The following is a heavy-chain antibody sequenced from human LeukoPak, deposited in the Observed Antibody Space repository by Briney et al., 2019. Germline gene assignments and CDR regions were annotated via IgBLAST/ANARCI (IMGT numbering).Heavy chain of an antibody. D-gene: IGHD4/OR15-4a*01. CDR2: TSSSGSTI. V-gene: IGHV3-48*03. CDR1: GFTFSSYE. J-gene: IGHJ4*02. CDR3: ARDNEMVLIANRYYFDY. Sequence: GGSLRLSCAASGFTFSSYEMNWVRQAPGKGLEWVSYTSSSGSTIYYADSVKGRFTISRDNAKKSLYLQMNSLRAEDTAVYYCARDNEMVLIANRYYFDYWGQGTLVTVSS.